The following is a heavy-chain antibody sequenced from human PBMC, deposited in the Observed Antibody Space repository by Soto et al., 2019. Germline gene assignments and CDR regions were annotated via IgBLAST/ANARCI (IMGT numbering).Heavy chain of an antibody. CDR2: IGGGGNT. CDR3: AKKFGYSSSRGYYPGAFDY. Sequence: EVQLLESGGDLVQPGGSLRLSCAASGFIFGTNAMAWVRQAPGKGLEWVSAIGGGGNTYYTDSVKGRFTISRDNSKNILNLQMNSLRAEDTALYYCAKKFGYSSSRGYYPGAFDYWGQGTLVTVSS. J-gene: IGHJ4*02. CDR1: GFIFGTNA. V-gene: IGHV3-23*01. D-gene: IGHD3-22*01.